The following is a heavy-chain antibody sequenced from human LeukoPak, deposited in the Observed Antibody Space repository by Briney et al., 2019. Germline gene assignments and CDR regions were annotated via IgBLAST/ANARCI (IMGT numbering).Heavy chain of an antibody. J-gene: IGHJ4*02. CDR1: GLTFSNYA. CDR2: IRGGGTST. Sequence: PGGSLRLSCAASGLTFSNYAMTWVRQAPGKGLEWVSTIRGGGTSTYYADSVKGRLTISRDNSKNVLFLQMNSLRAEDTAVYYCAKDQADGYTNYGDYWGQGTLVTVSS. CDR3: AKDQADGYTNYGDY. V-gene: IGHV3-23*01. D-gene: IGHD5-24*01.